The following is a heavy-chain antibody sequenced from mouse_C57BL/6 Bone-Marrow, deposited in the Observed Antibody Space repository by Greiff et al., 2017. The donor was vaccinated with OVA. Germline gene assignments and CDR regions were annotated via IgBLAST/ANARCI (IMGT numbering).Heavy chain of an antibody. V-gene: IGHV1-81*01. CDR2: IYPRSGNT. D-gene: IGHD2-5*01. Sequence: VQLQESGAELARPGASVKLSCKASGYTFTSYGISWVKQRTGQGLEWIGEIYPRSGNTYYNEKFKGKATLTADKSSSTAYMGLRSLTSGDSAVYFCAQTYYSNYVGFDYWGQGTTLTVSS. CDR1: GYTFTSYG. CDR3: AQTYYSNYVGFDY. J-gene: IGHJ2*01.